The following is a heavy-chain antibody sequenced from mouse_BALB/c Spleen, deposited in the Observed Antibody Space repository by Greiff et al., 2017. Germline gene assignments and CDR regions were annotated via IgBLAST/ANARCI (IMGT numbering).Heavy chain of an antibody. J-gene: IGHJ3*01. CDR3: ARQLGVGFAY. CDR2: IYPGDGDT. V-gene: IGHV1-80*01. D-gene: IGHD3-1*01. Sequence: QVQLKQSGAELVRPGSSVKISCKASGYAFSSYWMHWVKQRPGQGLEWIGQIYPGDGDTNYNGKFKGKATLTADKSSSTAYMQLSSLTSEDSAVYFCARQLGVGFAYWGQGTLVTVSA. CDR1: GYAFSSYW.